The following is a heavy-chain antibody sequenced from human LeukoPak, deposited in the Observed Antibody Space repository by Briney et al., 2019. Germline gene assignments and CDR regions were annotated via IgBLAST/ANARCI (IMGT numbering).Heavy chain of an antibody. CDR1: GFTVSSNY. Sequence: GGSLRLSCAASGFTVSSNYMTWARQAPGKGLEWVSIIYSGGSTYYADSVEGRFTISRDNSKNTLYVQMNSLRAEDTAVYYCARGLSGYDYDYFDYWGQGTLVTVSS. V-gene: IGHV3-53*01. J-gene: IGHJ4*02. D-gene: IGHD5-12*01. CDR2: IYSGGST. CDR3: ARGLSGYDYDYFDY.